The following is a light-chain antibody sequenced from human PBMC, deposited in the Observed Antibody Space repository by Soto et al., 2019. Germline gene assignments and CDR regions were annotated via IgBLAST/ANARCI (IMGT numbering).Light chain of an antibody. CDR3: CSYAGRDTFVL. Sequence: QSALTQPRSVSGSPGQSVTISCTGSNSDVGSYNYVSWYQQHPGKAPKLMIYDVSKRPSGVPDRFSGSKSGNTASLTISGLQAEDEADYSCCSYAGRDTFVLFGGGTKLTVL. CDR2: DVS. J-gene: IGLJ2*01. CDR1: NSDVGSYNY. V-gene: IGLV2-11*01.